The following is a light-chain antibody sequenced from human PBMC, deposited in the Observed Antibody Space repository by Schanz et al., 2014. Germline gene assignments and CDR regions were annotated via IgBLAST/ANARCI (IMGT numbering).Light chain of an antibody. CDR1: QSVSSSY. CDR3: QHYSLSPL. V-gene: IGKV3-20*01. Sequence: EIVLTQSPGTLSLSPGERATLSCRASQSVSSSYLAWYQQKPGQAPRLLIYGASSRATGIPDRFSGSGSGTDFTLTISRLEPEDFAVYYCQHYSLSPLFGQGTKVDIK. CDR2: GAS. J-gene: IGKJ1*01.